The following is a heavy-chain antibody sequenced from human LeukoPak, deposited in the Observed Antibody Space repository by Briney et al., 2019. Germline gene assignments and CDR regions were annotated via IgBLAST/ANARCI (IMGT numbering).Heavy chain of an antibody. J-gene: IGHJ6*03. D-gene: IGHD2-15*01. Sequence: GESLRLSCAASGFTFTTYWMTWVRQAPGKGLEWVANINQDGTEKYYVDSVKGRFTISRDNAKNPLYLQMNSLRAEDTAVYYCARRGVVAGTLYYYYYMDVWGKGTTVTVSS. CDR1: GFTFTTYW. CDR3: ARRGVVAGTLYYYYYMDV. CDR2: INQDGTEK. V-gene: IGHV3-7*03.